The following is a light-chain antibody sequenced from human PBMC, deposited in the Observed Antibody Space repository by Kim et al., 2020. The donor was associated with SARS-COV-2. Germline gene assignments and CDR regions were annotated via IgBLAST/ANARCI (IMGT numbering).Light chain of an antibody. Sequence: PVERATHSCRASQGVSSNYLAWYLQKPGQAPRLLIHGASNRATGVPDRFSGSGSGTDFTLTITRLEPEDFAVYYCQQYGTSPPITLGQGTRLEIK. CDR1: QGVSSNY. J-gene: IGKJ5*01. V-gene: IGKV3-20*01. CDR3: QQYGTSPPIT. CDR2: GAS.